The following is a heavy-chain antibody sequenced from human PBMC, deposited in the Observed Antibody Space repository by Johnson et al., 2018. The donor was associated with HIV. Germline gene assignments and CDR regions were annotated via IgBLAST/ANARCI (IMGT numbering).Heavy chain of an antibody. J-gene: IGHJ3*02. CDR1: GFTFNKYG. CDR2: IWYDGSNK. D-gene: IGHD7-27*01. CDR3: AGKTGYDAFDI. V-gene: IGHV3-33*01. Sequence: QLVESGGGVVQPGRSLRLSCAASGFTFNKYGMHWVRQAPGKGLECVAVIWYDGSNKYYADSVKGRFTISRDNSKNTLYLQMNSLRAEDTAVYYWAGKTGYDAFDIWGQGTMVTVSS.